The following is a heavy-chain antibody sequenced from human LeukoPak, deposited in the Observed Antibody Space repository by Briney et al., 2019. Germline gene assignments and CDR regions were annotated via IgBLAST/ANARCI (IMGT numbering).Heavy chain of an antibody. CDR3: AKDLYQVGWELLSAFDY. V-gene: IGHV3-23*01. CDR1: GFTFSSYA. CDR2: ISGSGGST. Sequence: GGSLRLSCAASGFTFSSYAMSWVRQAPGKGLEWVSAISGSGGSTYYADSAKGRFTISRDNSKNTLYLQMNSLRAEDTAVYYCAKDLYQVGWELLSAFDYWGQGTLVTVSS. D-gene: IGHD1-26*01. J-gene: IGHJ4*02.